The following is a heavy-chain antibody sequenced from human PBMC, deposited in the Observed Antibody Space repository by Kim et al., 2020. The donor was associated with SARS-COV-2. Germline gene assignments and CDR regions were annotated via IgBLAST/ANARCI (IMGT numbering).Heavy chain of an antibody. D-gene: IGHD2-15*01. V-gene: IGHV7-4-1*02. CDR1: GYTFTSSA. CDR3: ARWPEIVVVVAATGEVDYYYGMDV. J-gene: IGHJ6*02. Sequence: ASVKVSCKASGYTFTSSAMNWVRQAPGQGLEWMGWINTKTGNPTYAQGFTGRFVFSLDTSVSTAYLQISSLKAEDTAVYYCARWPEIVVVVAATGEVDYYYGMDVWGQGTTVTVSS. CDR2: INTKTGNP.